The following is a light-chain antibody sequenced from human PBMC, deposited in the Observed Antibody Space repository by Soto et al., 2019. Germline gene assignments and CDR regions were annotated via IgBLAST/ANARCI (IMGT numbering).Light chain of an antibody. Sequence: DIQMTQSPSSLSAYVGDRVTITCRASQDITNYLAWFQQKPGEVPKLLIYSASTLRSGVPSRFSGSGSGTDFTLTISSLQPEDVAIYYCQKYNSAPRTFGQGTKVDIK. J-gene: IGKJ1*01. CDR1: QDITNY. V-gene: IGKV1-27*01. CDR2: SAS. CDR3: QKYNSAPRT.